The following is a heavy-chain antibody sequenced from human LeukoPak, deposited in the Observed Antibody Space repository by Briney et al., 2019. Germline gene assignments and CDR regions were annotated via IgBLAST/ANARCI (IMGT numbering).Heavy chain of an antibody. CDR3: ARYSGYDPTPLKVDY. D-gene: IGHD5-12*01. CDR1: GFTFSSYG. V-gene: IGHV3-30*02. J-gene: IGHJ4*02. CDR2: IRYDGSNK. Sequence: PGGSLRLSCAASGFTFSSYGMHWVRQAPGKGLEWVAFIRYDGSNKYYADSVKGRFTISRDNSKNTLYLQMNSLRAEDTAVYYCARYSGYDPTPLKVDYWGQGTLVTVSS.